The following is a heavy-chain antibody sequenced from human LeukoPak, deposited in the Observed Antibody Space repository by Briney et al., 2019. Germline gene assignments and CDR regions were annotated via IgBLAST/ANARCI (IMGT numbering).Heavy chain of an antibody. Sequence: GGSLRLSCAASGFTFSSYWMSWVRQAPGRGLEWVANIKQCGSEEYYVDSVKGRFTISRDNAKNSLYLQMNSLRGEDTAAYYCARERYPSIAANSTVDWFDPWGQGTLVTVSS. CDR3: ARERYPSIAANSTVDWFDP. V-gene: IGHV3-7*01. CDR1: GFTFSSYW. J-gene: IGHJ5*02. D-gene: IGHD6-6*01. CDR2: IKQCGSEE.